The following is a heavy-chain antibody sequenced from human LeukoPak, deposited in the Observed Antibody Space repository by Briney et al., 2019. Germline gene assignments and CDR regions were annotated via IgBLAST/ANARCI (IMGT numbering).Heavy chain of an antibody. J-gene: IGHJ4*02. D-gene: IGHD4-17*01. V-gene: IGHV4-30-4*01. CDR2: IYYSGST. CDR3: ARGPLDGDYVVGY. CDR1: GGSISSGDYY. Sequence: SETLSLTCTVSGGSISSGDYYWSWIRQPPGKGLEWIGYIYYSGSTYYNPSLKSRVTISVDTSKNQFSLKLSSVTAADTAVYYCARGPLDGDYVVGYWGQGTLATVSS.